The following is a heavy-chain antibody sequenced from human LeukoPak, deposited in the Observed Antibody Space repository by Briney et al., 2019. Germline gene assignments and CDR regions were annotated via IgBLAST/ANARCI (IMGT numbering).Heavy chain of an antibody. CDR2: ISGSGGST. J-gene: IGHJ5*02. CDR1: GFTFSSYG. Sequence: PGGSLRLSCAASGFTFSSYGMHWVRQAPGKGLEWVSAISGSGGSTYYADSVKGRFTISRDNSKNTLYLQMNSLRAEDTAVYYCAKGRTYSNYYWFDPWGQGTLVTVSS. D-gene: IGHD4-11*01. V-gene: IGHV3-23*01. CDR3: AKGRTYSNYYWFDP.